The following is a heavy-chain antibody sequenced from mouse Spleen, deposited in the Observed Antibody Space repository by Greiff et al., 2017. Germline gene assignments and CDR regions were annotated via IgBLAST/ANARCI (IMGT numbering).Heavy chain of an antibody. D-gene: IGHD4-1*01. CDR3: ARRSNSYCDY. J-gene: IGHJ2*01. CDR1: GFTFSSYT. CDR2: ISGGGGNT. V-gene: IGHV5-9*01. Sequence: EVQRVESGGGLVKPGGSLKLSCAASGFTFSSYTMSWVRQTPEKRLEWVATISGGGGNTYYPDSVKGRFTISRDNAKNTLYVQMSSLRSEDTALYYCARRSNSYCDYWGQGTTLTVSS.